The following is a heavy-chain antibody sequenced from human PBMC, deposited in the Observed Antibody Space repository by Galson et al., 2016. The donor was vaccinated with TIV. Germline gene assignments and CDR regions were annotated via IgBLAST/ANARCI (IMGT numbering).Heavy chain of an antibody. CDR1: GFTFSTYW. J-gene: IGHJ4*02. D-gene: IGHD3-3*01. Sequence: SLRLSCAASGFTFSTYWMHWVRQAPGKGLVWVSRIDSEGDNTRYADSVTGRFTISRDNAKNTLYLQMSSLGADDTAVYYCARGAPSVFGVIMTPDYWGQGTLVTVSS. CDR3: ARGAPSVFGVIMTPDY. V-gene: IGHV3-74*01. CDR2: IDSEGDNT.